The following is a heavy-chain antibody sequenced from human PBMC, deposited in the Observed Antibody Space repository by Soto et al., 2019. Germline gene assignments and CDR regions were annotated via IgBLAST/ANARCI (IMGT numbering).Heavy chain of an antibody. CDR2: IYYNGNT. D-gene: IGHD2-15*01. CDR3: ARGGPSSKPLDY. Sequence: SETLSLTCTVSGGSISSYYWSWIRQPPGKGLEWIGYIYYNGNTNYSPSLKSRVTISVDTSKNQFSLKLNSVTAADTALYYCARGGPSSKPLDYWGQGTLVTVSS. V-gene: IGHV4-59*01. J-gene: IGHJ4*02. CDR1: GGSISSYY.